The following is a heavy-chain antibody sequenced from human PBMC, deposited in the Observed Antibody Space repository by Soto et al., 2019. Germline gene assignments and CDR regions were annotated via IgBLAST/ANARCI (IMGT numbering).Heavy chain of an antibody. CDR1: GYTFTSYA. J-gene: IGHJ4*02. V-gene: IGHV1-3*01. CDR2: INAGNGNT. D-gene: IGHD2-15*01. CDR3: ARVWVVAARWDFDY. Sequence: ASVKVSCKSSGYTFTSYAMHCVRQAPGQRLEWMGWINAGNGNTKYSQKFQGRVTITRDTSASTAYMELSSLRSEDTAVYYCARVWVVAARWDFDYWGQGTLVTVSS.